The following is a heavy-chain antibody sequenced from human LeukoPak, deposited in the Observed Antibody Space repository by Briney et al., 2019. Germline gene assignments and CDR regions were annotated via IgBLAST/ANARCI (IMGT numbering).Heavy chain of an antibody. Sequence: SETLSLTCTVSGVSISNYFWSWLRQPPGKGLEWIGYIYYSGSTNYNPSVKSRITMSVDISKNHFSLKLSSVTAADTAVYYCAKAVFSYDSSAFFFNPWGQGTLVTVSS. CDR2: IYYSGST. J-gene: IGHJ5*02. CDR3: AKAVFSYDSSAFFFNP. V-gene: IGHV4-59*01. D-gene: IGHD3-22*01. CDR1: GVSISNYF.